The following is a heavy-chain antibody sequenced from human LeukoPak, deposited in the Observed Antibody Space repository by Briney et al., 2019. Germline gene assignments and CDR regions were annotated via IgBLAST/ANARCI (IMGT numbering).Heavy chain of an antibody. V-gene: IGHV3-23*01. J-gene: IGHJ4*02. Sequence: GGSLRLSCAASGFTFSSYAMSWVRQAPGKGLDWVSAISGSGGNTYYADSVKGRFTISRDNSKNALYLQMNSLRAEDTAVYYCAKDQYGGNPQYYFDYWGQGTLVTVSS. CDR1: GFTFSSYA. CDR2: ISGSGGNT. D-gene: IGHD4-23*01. CDR3: AKDQYGGNPQYYFDY.